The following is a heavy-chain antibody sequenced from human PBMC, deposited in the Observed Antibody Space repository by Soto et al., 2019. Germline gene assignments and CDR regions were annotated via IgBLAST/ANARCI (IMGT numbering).Heavy chain of an antibody. CDR1: GGSFSGYY. D-gene: IGHD2-2*01. CDR2: INHSGST. J-gene: IGHJ6*02. V-gene: IGHV4-34*01. CDR3: ARRRRYCSSTSCYWGMDV. Sequence: QVQLQQWGAGLLKPSETLSLTCAVYGGSFSGYYWSWIRQPPGKGLEWIGEINHSGSTNYNPSLRSRVTISVDTSKTPFSRKLSSVTAADTAVYYCARRRRYCSSTSCYWGMDVWGQGTTVTVAS.